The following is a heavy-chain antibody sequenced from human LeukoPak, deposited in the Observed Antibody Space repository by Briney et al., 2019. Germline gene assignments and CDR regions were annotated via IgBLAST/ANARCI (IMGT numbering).Heavy chain of an antibody. D-gene: IGHD3-22*01. CDR3: PAPRGPRNGYYRRTS. J-gene: IGHJ5*02. CDR1: GFIFSYSW. V-gene: IGHV3-15*01. Sequence: GGSLRLSCEASGFIFSYSWMIWVRQAPGKGLEWVGHIKSKTDGGTADYAAPVKGRFTISRDDSTNTLYLEMNSLETEDTALYSCPAPRGPRNGYYRRTSWGKGPLVTVSS. CDR2: IKSKTDGGTA.